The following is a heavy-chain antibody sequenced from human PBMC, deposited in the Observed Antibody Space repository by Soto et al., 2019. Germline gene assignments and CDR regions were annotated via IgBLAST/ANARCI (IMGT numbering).Heavy chain of an antibody. V-gene: IGHV1-46*01. Sequence: QVQLVQSGAEVKKPGASVKVSCKASGYTFTSYYMHWVRQAPGQGLEWMGIINPSGGSTSYAQKFPGRVTMTRDTSTSTVYMELSSLRSEDTAVYYCARDESNIVLMVYAIFLFDYWGQGTLVTVSS. D-gene: IGHD2-8*01. J-gene: IGHJ4*02. CDR1: GYTFTSYY. CDR3: ARDESNIVLMVYAIFLFDY. CDR2: INPSGGST.